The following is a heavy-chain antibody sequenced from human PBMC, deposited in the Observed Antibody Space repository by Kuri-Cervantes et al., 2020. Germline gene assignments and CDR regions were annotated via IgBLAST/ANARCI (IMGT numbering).Heavy chain of an antibody. CDR3: AKEISSSWYAESY. CDR2: ISWNSGSI. Sequence: GGSLRLSRAASGFTFDDYAMHWVRQAPGKGLEWVSGISWNSGSIGYADSVKGRFTISRDNAKNSLYLQMNSLRAEDTAVYYCAKEISSSWYAESYWGQGTLVTVSS. D-gene: IGHD6-13*01. V-gene: IGHV3-9*01. J-gene: IGHJ4*02. CDR1: GFTFDDYA.